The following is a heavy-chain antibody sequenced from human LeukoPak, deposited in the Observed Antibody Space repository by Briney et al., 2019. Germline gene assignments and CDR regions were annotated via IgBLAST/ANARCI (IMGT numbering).Heavy chain of an antibody. J-gene: IGHJ4*02. D-gene: IGHD6-13*01. Sequence: GGSLRLSCAASRFTFSSYSMNWVRQAPGKGLEWVSSISSFGSYIYYADSVKGRFTISRDNSKKSLYLQMNSLRTEDTALYYCAKELEAAAAFDYWGQGTLVTVSS. CDR2: ISSFGSYI. CDR1: RFTFSSYS. CDR3: AKELEAAAAFDY. V-gene: IGHV3-21*04.